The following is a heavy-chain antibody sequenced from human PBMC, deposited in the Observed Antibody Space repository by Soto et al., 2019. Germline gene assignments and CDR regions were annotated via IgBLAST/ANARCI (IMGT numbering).Heavy chain of an antibody. CDR2: ISAYNGTT. CDR3: ASLGGMGVGGGRYGMDV. D-gene: IGHD3-10*01. CDR1: GYTFSSFG. Sequence: QVQLVQSGAEVKKPGASVKVSCKASGYTFSSFGINWVRQAPGQGLEWMGWISAYNGTTKYAQKLQGRVTTTTDTSTSKAYMELRSLRSDDTAVYYSASLGGMGVGGGRYGMDVWGQGTTVTVSS. V-gene: IGHV1-18*01. J-gene: IGHJ6*02.